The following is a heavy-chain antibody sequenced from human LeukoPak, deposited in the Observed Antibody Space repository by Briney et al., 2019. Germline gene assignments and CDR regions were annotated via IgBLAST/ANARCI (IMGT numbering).Heavy chain of an antibody. CDR2: INPNSGGT. J-gene: IGHJ4*02. CDR3: AREVLGEVPFDY. V-gene: IGHV1-2*06. CDR1: GYTFTGYY. Sequence: GASVKVSCKASGYTFTGYYMHWVRQAPGQGLEWMGRINPNSGGTNYAQKFQGRVTMTRDTSISTAYMELSRLRSDDTAVYYCAREVLGEVPFDYWGQGTLVTVSS. D-gene: IGHD1-26*01.